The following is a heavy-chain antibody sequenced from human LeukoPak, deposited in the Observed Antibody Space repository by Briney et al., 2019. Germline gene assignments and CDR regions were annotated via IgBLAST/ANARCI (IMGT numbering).Heavy chain of an antibody. V-gene: IGHV3-13*01. CDR1: GFTFSSYD. CDR2: IGTAGDT. CDR3: ARESGSYGFDY. D-gene: IGHD1-26*01. Sequence: GGSLRLSCAASGFTFSSYDMHWVRQATGKGLEWVSAIGTAGDTYYPGSVKGRFTISRENAKNSLYLQMNSLRAGDTAVYYCARESGSYGFDYWGQGTLVTVSS. J-gene: IGHJ4*02.